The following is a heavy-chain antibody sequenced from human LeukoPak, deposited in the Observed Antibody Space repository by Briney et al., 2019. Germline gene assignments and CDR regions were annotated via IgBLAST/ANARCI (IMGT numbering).Heavy chain of an antibody. D-gene: IGHD2-2*01. V-gene: IGHV4-4*07. Sequence: SETLSLTCTVSGGSISSYYWSWIRQPAGKGLERIGRIYTSGSTNYNPSLKSRVTMSVDTSKNQFSLKLSSVTAADTAVYYCARDHIVVVPAAKPSYYYYMDVWGKGTTVTVSS. CDR1: GGSISSYY. CDR3: ARDHIVVVPAAKPSYYYYMDV. CDR2: IYTSGST. J-gene: IGHJ6*03.